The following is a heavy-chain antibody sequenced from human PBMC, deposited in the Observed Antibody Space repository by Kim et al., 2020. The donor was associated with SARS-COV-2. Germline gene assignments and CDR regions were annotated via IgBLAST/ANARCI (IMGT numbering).Heavy chain of an antibody. J-gene: IGHJ4*02. CDR3: AKDSSHYRFFDY. Sequence: TFYADSGKGRFTISRDNSKNTLYLHMNGLRPEDTAVYFCAKDSSHYRFFDYWGQGTLVTVSS. V-gene: IGHV3-23*01. CDR2: T. D-gene: IGHD6-6*01.